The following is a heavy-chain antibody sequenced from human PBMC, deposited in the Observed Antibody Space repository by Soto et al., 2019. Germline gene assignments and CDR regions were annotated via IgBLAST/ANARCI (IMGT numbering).Heavy chain of an antibody. J-gene: IGHJ4*02. D-gene: IGHD1-26*01. CDR3: ARDGASYYCDY. V-gene: IGHV3-53*01. CDR2: IYSGSST. CDR1: GFTVSSNY. Sequence: GGSLRLSCAASGFTVSSNYMSWVRQAPGKGLEWVSVIYSGSSTYYADSVKGRFTISRDNAKNTLYLQMNSLRAKDTVVYYCARDGASYYCDYGGQGTLFTVYS.